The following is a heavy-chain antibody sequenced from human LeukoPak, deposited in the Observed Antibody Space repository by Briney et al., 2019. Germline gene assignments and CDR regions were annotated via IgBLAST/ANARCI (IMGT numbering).Heavy chain of an antibody. J-gene: IGHJ3*02. D-gene: IGHD2-21*02. CDR3: ARCTSGDCGGAFDI. V-gene: IGHV1-8*01. Sequence: GASVKVSCKTSGNTFTNYDINWLRQATGQGLEWMGWMNPNTGNADSAQKFQGRVTMTRNISISTAYMELSSLRFEDTAVYYCARCTSGDCGGAFDIWGQGTMVTVSS. CDR2: MNPNTGNA. CDR1: GNTFTNYD.